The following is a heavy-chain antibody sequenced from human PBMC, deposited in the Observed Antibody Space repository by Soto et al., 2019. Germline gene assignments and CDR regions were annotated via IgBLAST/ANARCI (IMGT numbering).Heavy chain of an antibody. CDR1: GGSISSGGYY. D-gene: IGHD3-3*01. CDR2: IYYSGST. CDR3: AVSRRYDFWSGYYLEYFQH. Sequence: SETLSLTCTVSGGSISSGGYYWSWIRQHPGKGLEWIGYIYYSGSTYYNPSLKSRVTISVDTSKNQFSLKLSSVTAADTAVYHCAVSRRYDFWSGYYLEYFQHWGQGTLVTVSS. V-gene: IGHV4-31*03. J-gene: IGHJ1*01.